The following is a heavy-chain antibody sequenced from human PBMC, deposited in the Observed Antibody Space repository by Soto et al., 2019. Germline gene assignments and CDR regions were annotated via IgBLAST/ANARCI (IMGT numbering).Heavy chain of an antibody. Sequence: SVKVSCKASGGTFSSYAISWVRQAPGQGLEWMGGIIPIFGTANYAQKFQGRVTITADESTSTAYMELSSLRSEDTAMYYCAVRRGYCSSTSCYPFDYWGQGTLVTVSS. CDR2: IIPIFGTA. D-gene: IGHD2-2*03. CDR1: GGTFSSYA. J-gene: IGHJ4*02. CDR3: AVRRGYCSSTSCYPFDY. V-gene: IGHV1-69*13.